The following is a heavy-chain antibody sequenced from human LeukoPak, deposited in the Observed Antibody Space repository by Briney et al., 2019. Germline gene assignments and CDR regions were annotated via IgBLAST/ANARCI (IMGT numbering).Heavy chain of an antibody. CDR3: ARHPEYYFDY. CDR2: IYYSGST. CDR1: GGSISSSSYY. J-gene: IGHJ4*02. V-gene: IGHV4-39*01. Sequence: PSETLSLTCSVSGGSISSSSYYWGWIRQPPGKGLEWIGSIYYSGSTYYNPSLKSRVTISVDTSKNQFSLKLSSVTAADTAVYYCARHPEYYFDYWGQGTLVTVSS.